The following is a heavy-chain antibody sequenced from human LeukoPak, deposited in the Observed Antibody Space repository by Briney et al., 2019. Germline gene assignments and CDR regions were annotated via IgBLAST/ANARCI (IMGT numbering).Heavy chain of an antibody. CDR1: GYTFNAHD. V-gene: IGHV1-8*03. CDR2: INPNNGHT. CDR3: ARAYGDHPRWSFDL. D-gene: IGHD4-17*01. Sequence: GASVKVSCTAAGYTFNAHDINWVRQAPGQGLEWMEWINPNNGHTGYAQKFQGRVTITRDISISTAYMELSSLRSEDTAVYYCARAYGDHPRWSFDLWGRGTLVTVSS. J-gene: IGHJ2*01.